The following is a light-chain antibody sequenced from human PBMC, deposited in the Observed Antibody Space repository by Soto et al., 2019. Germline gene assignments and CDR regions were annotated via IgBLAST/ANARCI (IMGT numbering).Light chain of an antibody. CDR3: LQHNTYPHT. V-gene: IGKV1-17*03. CDR2: AAS. Sequence: DIQMTQSPSAMSASVGDRVTITCRARRGITNYVAWFQQKPGQVPKRLIYAASSLQRGVPSRFSGSGSGTEFTLTISSLQPEDFATYYCLQHNTYPHTFGQGTKLEIK. CDR1: RGITNY. J-gene: IGKJ2*01.